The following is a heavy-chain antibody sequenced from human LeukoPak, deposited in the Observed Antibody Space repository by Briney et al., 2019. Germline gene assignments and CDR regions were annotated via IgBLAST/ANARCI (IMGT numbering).Heavy chain of an antibody. J-gene: IGHJ1*01. V-gene: IGHV4-30-4*01. D-gene: IGHD3-22*01. CDR3: ARVPHYDSSGYWGPPGN. Sequence: SETLSLTCTVSGGSLSRYYWSWIRQPPGKGLEWIGYIYYSGSTYYNPSLKSRVTISVDTSKNQFSLKLSSVTAADTAVYYCARVPHYDSSGYWGPPGNWGQGTLVTVSS. CDR2: IYYSGST. CDR1: GGSLSRYY.